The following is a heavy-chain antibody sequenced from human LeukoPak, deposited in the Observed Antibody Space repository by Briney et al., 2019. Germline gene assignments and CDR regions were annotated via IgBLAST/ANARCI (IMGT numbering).Heavy chain of an antibody. CDR1: GFTFSSYG. J-gene: IGHJ4*02. CDR3: AKDTEYDFWSGYYTPAFDY. CDR2: IWYDGSNK. V-gene: IGHV3-33*06. Sequence: GRSLRLSCAASGFTFSSYGMHWVRQAPGKGLGWVAVIWYDGSNKYYADSVKGRFTISRDNSKNTLYLQMNSLRAEDTAVFYCAKDTEYDFWSGYYTPAFDYWGQGTLVTVSS. D-gene: IGHD3-3*01.